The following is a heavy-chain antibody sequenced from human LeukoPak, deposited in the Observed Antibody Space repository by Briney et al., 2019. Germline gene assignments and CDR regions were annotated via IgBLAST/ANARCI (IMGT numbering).Heavy chain of an antibody. V-gene: IGHV4-39*01. Sequence: PSETLSLTCTVSGGSISSSTYYWGWIRQPPGKGLEWIGTFYYSGSTYYNPSLKGRLTISADTSQNQFSLELTSVTAADTALYYCARHSGGYYLGPFDHWGQGTLVTVSS. J-gene: IGHJ4*02. CDR3: ARHSGGYYLGPFDH. CDR1: GGSISSSTYY. D-gene: IGHD3-22*01. CDR2: FYYSGST.